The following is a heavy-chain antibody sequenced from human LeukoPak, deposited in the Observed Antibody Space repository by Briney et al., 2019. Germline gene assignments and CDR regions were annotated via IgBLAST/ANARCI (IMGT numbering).Heavy chain of an antibody. CDR2: ISGSGGST. J-gene: IGHJ4*02. CDR1: GFTFSSYA. Sequence: PGGSLRLSCAASGFTFSSYAMSWVRQAPGKGLEWVSAISGSGGSTYYADSVKGWFTISRDNSKNTLYLQMNSLRAEDTAVYYCAKSEGTYYYDSSGYYYSYWGQGTLVTVSS. CDR3: AKSEGTYYYDSSGYYYSY. D-gene: IGHD3-22*01. V-gene: IGHV3-23*01.